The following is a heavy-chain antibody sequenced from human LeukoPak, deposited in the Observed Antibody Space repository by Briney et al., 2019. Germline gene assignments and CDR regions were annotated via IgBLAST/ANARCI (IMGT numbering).Heavy chain of an antibody. CDR3: ARGPPSKMGSSWFGLFDP. CDR2: ISGSGSST. J-gene: IGHJ5*02. V-gene: IGHV3-23*01. Sequence: PGGSLRLSCAASGFTFSSYAMSWVRQAPGKGLEWVSAISGSGSSTYYADSVKGRFTISRDNSKNTLYLQMNSLRAEDTAVYYCARGPPSKMGSSWFGLFDPWGQGTLVTVSS. CDR1: GFTFSSYA. D-gene: IGHD6-13*01.